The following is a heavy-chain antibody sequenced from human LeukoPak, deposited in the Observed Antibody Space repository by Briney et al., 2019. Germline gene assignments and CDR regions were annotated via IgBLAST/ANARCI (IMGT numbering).Heavy chain of an antibody. CDR1: GGSISTSY. CDR3: ARDSGLDV. V-gene: IGHV4-59*01. Sequence: SETLSLTCTVSGGSISTSYCGWIRQYPGKGLAWIGYICYTGSTNYNPSLKSRVTISVDTSKNQFSLKLSSVTAADTAVYYCARDSGLDVWGQGTTVTVSS. J-gene: IGHJ6*02. D-gene: IGHD3-10*01. CDR2: ICYTGST.